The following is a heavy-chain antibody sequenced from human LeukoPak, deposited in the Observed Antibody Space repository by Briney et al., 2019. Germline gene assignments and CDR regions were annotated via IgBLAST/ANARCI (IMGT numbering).Heavy chain of an antibody. J-gene: IGHJ4*02. D-gene: IGHD6-19*01. Sequence: GGSLRLPCAASGFTFSSYGMHWVRQAPGKGLEWVAVIWYDGSNKYYADSVKGRFTISRDNSKNTLYLQMNSLRAEDTAVYYCARDGNGWLYDYWGQGTLVTVSS. CDR1: GFTFSSYG. V-gene: IGHV3-33*01. CDR3: ARDGNGWLYDY. CDR2: IWYDGSNK.